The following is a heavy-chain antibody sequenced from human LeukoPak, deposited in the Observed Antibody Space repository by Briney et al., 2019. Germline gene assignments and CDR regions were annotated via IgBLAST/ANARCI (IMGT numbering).Heavy chain of an antibody. V-gene: IGHV4-39*01. Sequence: PSETLSLTCTVSGDSISGSSYYWGWLRQPPGKGLEWIGCMFYSGSTYYNPSLKSRVTISVDTSKNQFSLKLSSVTAADTAVYYCARGNPHDPKWGPDYWGQGALVTVSS. J-gene: IGHJ4*02. CDR3: ARGNPHDPKWGPDY. D-gene: IGHD1-26*01. CDR1: GDSISGSSYY. CDR2: MFYSGST.